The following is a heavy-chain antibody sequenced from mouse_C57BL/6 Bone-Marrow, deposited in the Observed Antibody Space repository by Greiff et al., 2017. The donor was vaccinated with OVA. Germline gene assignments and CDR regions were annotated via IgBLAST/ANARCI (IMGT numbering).Heavy chain of an antibody. J-gene: IGHJ2*01. Sequence: QVQLKQSGAELVRPGASVTLSCKASGYTFTDYEMHWVKQTPVHGLEWIGAIDPETGGTAYNQKFKGKAILTADKSSSTAYMELRSLTSEDSAVYYCTRSLYYSDYWGQGTTLTVSS. CDR3: TRSLYYSDY. V-gene: IGHV1-15*01. CDR1: GYTFTDYE. CDR2: IDPETGGT. D-gene: IGHD6-1*01.